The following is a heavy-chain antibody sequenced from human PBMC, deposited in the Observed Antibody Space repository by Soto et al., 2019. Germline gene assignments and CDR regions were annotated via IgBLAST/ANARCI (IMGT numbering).Heavy chain of an antibody. J-gene: IGHJ4*02. CDR2: ISAYNGNT. D-gene: IGHD3-22*01. CDR1: GYTFTSYG. CDR3: ARVAMIVVVITGVCDY. V-gene: IGHV1-18*01. Sequence: QVPLVQSGAEVKKPGASVKVSCKASGYTFTSYGISWVRQAPGQGLEWMGWISAYNGNTNYAQKLQGRVTMTTDTPTSTAYMELRSLRSDDTAVYYCARVAMIVVVITGVCDYWGQGTLVTVSS.